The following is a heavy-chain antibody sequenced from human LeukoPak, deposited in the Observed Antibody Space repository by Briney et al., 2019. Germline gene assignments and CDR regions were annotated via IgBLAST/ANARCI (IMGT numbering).Heavy chain of an antibody. Sequence: ASVKVSCKPSGYTFTGYYMHCVRQAPGQGVEWMGWINPNSGGTNYAQRFQGRVTMTRDTSISTAYMELSRLRSDDTAVYYCARARRTFWSGYYYFDYWGQGTRVPVSS. CDR3: ARARRTFWSGYYYFDY. J-gene: IGHJ4*02. D-gene: IGHD3-3*01. CDR2: INPNSGGT. CDR1: GYTFTGYY. V-gene: IGHV1-2*02.